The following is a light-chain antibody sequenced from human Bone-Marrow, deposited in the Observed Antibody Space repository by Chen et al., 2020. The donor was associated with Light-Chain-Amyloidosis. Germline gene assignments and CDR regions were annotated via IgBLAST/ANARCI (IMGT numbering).Light chain of an antibody. CDR1: NIGSTS. CDR2: DDS. Sequence: SYVLPQPSSVSVAPGQTATIHCGGNNIGSTSVHWYQQTPGQAPLLVVYDDSDRPSVIPERLSGSNSGNTATLTISRVEAGDEADYYCQVWDRSSDRPVFGGGTKLTVL. V-gene: IGLV3-21*02. CDR3: QVWDRSSDRPV. J-gene: IGLJ3*02.